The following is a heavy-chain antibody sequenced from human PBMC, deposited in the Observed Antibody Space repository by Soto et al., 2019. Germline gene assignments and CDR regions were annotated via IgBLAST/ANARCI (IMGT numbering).Heavy chain of an antibody. Sequence: ETQLVESGGGLVKPGGSLRVSCAASGFNFSSHYMTWVRQTPGKGLEWVSIIYASDSTFYADSVKGRFTISRDNSKNTVYLHLNSLRAEDTAMYYCATPVTRLIAFDLWGQGTMVTVSS. CDR3: ATPVTRLIAFDL. D-gene: IGHD4-17*01. J-gene: IGHJ3*01. CDR1: GFNFSSHY. V-gene: IGHV3-66*01. CDR2: IYASDST.